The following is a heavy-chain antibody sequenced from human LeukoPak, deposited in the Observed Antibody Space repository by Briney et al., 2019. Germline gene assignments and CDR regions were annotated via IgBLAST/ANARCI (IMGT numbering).Heavy chain of an antibody. D-gene: IGHD2-2*01. CDR3: ARDCSSTSCPGLGP. Sequence: PSETLSLTCTVSGGSISSYYWSWIRQPAGKGLEWIGRIYTSGSTYYNPSLKSRVTMSVDTSKNQFSLKLSSVTAADTAVYYCARDCSSTSCPGLGPWGQGTLVTVSS. J-gene: IGHJ5*02. CDR1: GGSISSYY. CDR2: IYTSGST. V-gene: IGHV4-4*07.